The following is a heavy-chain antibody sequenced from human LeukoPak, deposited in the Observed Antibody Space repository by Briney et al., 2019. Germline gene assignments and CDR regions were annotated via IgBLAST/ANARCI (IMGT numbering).Heavy chain of an antibody. V-gene: IGHV4-61*01. CDR2: IYYSGST. CDR3: ARTPFMVRGNDQPFDY. J-gene: IGHJ4*02. Sequence: SQTLSLTCTVSGGSISSGSYYWSWIRQPPGKGLEWIGYIYYSGSTDYNPSLKSRVTISVDTSKNQFSLKLSSVTAADTAVYYCARTPFMVRGNDQPFDYWGQGTLVTVSS. D-gene: IGHD3-10*01. CDR1: GGSISSGSYY.